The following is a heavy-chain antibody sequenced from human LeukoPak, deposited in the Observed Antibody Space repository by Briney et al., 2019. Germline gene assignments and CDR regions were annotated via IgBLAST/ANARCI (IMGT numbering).Heavy chain of an antibody. V-gene: IGHV4-34*01. CDR2: INHSGST. CDR1: GGSFSGYY. CDR3: ARDSSPIVATISREYYFDY. D-gene: IGHD5-12*01. Sequence: SKTLSLTCAVYGGSFSGYYWSWIRQPPGKGLEWIGEINHSGSTNYNPSLKSRVTISVDTSKNQFSLKLSSVTAADTAVYYCARDSSPIVATISREYYFDYWGQGTLVTVSS. J-gene: IGHJ4*02.